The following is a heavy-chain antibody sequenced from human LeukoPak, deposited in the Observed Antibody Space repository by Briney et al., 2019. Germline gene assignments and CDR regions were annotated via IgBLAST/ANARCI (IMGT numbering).Heavy chain of an antibody. CDR2: FDPEDGET. V-gene: IGHV1-24*01. D-gene: IGHD3-22*01. CDR1: GYTLTELS. J-gene: IGHJ3*02. CDR3: ATDFGGYYDSSGYHDAFDI. Sequence: ASVKVSCKVSGYTLTELSMHWVRQAPGKGLEWMGGFDPEDGETIYAQKFQGRVTMTEDTSADTAYMELSSLRSEDTAVYYCATDFGGYYDSSGYHDAFDIWGQGTMVTVSS.